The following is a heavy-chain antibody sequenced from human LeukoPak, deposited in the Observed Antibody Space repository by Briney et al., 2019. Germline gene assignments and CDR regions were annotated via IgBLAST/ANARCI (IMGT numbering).Heavy chain of an antibody. Sequence: VASVTVSCKASGYTFINNWMHWVRQAPGQGLEWVGLINPTGTTTLYAQKFQGRVTLTRDMSTSTDYMELRSLKSEDTAVYYCARDNSVGDIAWWFDPWGQGTLVTVPS. D-gene: IGHD3-10*01. J-gene: IGHJ5*02. CDR3: ARDNSVGDIAWWFDP. V-gene: IGHV1-46*01. CDR1: GYTFINNW. CDR2: INPTGTTT.